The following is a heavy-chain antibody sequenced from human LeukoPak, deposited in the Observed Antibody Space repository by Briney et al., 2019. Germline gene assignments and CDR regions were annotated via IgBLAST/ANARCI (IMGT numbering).Heavy chain of an antibody. CDR3: AKDVGKWESLHFFDY. Sequence: GGSLRLSCLTSGFTLSTNAMSWVRQAPGKGLEWLSGISGSGAWTYYADSVKGRLTISRADSRNTLYLQMNSLRGDDTAVYYCAKDVGKWESLHFFDYWGQGTLVTVSS. V-gene: IGHV3-23*01. J-gene: IGHJ4*02. CDR2: ISGSGAWT. D-gene: IGHD1-26*01. CDR1: GFTLSTNA.